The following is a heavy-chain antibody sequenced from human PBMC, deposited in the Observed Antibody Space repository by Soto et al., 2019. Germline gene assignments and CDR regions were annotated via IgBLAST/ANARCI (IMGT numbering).Heavy chain of an antibody. CDR2: IYTSGST. J-gene: IGHJ5*02. D-gene: IGHD3-10*01. V-gene: IGHV4-4*07. Sequence: SETLSLTCTVSGGSISSYYWSWIRQPAGKGLEWIGRIYTSGSTNYNPSLKSRVTMSVDTSKNQFSLKLSSVTAADTAVYYCARDRGVRTNPINNWLDPWGQGTLVTVYS. CDR1: GGSISSYY. CDR3: ARDRGVRTNPINNWLDP.